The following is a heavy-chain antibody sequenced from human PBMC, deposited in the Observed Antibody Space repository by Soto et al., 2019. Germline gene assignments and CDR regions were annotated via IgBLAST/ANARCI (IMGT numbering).Heavy chain of an antibody. V-gene: IGHV3-48*01. J-gene: IGHJ4*02. CDR1: GFTFSSYS. Sequence: PGGSLRLSCAASGFTFSSYSMNWVRQAPGMGLEWVSYISSSSSTIYYADSVKGRFTISRDNAKNSLYLQMNSLRAEDTAVYYCARDYYDSSGYSAPFDYWGQGTLVTVSS. CDR2: ISSSSSTI. CDR3: ARDYYDSSGYSAPFDY. D-gene: IGHD3-22*01.